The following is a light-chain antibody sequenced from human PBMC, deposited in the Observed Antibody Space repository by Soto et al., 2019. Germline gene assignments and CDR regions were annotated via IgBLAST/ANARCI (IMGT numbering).Light chain of an antibody. V-gene: IGKV1-13*02. CDR2: DVS. Sequence: AIQVTQSPSSLSASVGDRVTITCLASQVIRGALAWYQQKPGKPPKLLIYDVSTLENGVPSRFSGDSSGTQFTLTISGLQPEDFGTYYCQQFNSYPVTFGHGTRLDIK. CDR3: QQFNSYPVT. CDR1: QVIRGA. J-gene: IGKJ5*01.